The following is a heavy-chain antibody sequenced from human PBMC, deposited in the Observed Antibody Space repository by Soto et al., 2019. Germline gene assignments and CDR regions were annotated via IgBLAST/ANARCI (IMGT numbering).Heavy chain of an antibody. J-gene: IGHJ4*02. V-gene: IGHV2-70*20. CDR1: GFSLSTSGMC. CDR2: IDWDDEK. CDR3: ARTRAAAGSFLFAY. D-gene: IGHD6-13*01. Sequence: XGPTLVNTTQSLTLTCTFSGFSLSTSGMCVSWVRQPPGKPLDWLAVIDWDDEKFYSTSLKTRLTISKDTSKNQVVLTMTNMDPVDTATYYCARTRAAAGSFLFAYWGQGTLVTVSS.